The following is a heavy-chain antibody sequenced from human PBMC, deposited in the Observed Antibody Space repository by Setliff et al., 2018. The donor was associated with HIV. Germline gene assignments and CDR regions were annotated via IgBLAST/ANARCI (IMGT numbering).Heavy chain of an antibody. Sequence: SETLSLTCAVSGYSISSGYYWGWIRQPPGKGLEWIGSIYHSGSTYYNPSLKSRVTISVDTSKNQFSLKLSSVTAADTAVYYCARGHPNSSRSSLVYWGQGTLVTVSS. CDR2: IYHSGST. CDR3: ARGHPNSSRSSLVY. J-gene: IGHJ4*02. D-gene: IGHD6-6*01. CDR1: GYSISSGYY. V-gene: IGHV4-38-2*01.